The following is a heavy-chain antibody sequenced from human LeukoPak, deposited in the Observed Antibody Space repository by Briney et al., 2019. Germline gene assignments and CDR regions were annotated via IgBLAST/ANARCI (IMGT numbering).Heavy chain of an antibody. CDR3: ARAVTSSTRRHDY. CDR1: GGTFSSYA. V-gene: IGHV1-46*01. J-gene: IGHJ4*02. Sequence: ASVKVSCKASGGTFSSYAISWVRQAPGQGLEWMGIINPSGGSTSYAQKFQGRVTMTRDTSTSTVYMELSSLRSEDTAVYYCARAVTSSTRRHDYWGQGTLVTVSS. CDR2: INPSGGST. D-gene: IGHD4-11*01.